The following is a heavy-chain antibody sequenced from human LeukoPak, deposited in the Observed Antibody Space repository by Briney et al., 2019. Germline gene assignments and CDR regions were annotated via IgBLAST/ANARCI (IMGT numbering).Heavy chain of an antibody. CDR1: GFSIRSGYY. D-gene: IGHD2-15*01. J-gene: IGHJ4*02. CDR2: IHHSGST. CDR3: ARGGGSGGGSFEY. Sequence: ASETLSLTCAVSGFSIRSGYYWGWIRQPPGKGLEWIGSIHHSGSTHYNPSLKSRVTISADTSKNQFSLNLSSVTAADTAVYNCARGGGSGGGSFEYWGQGTLVTVSS. V-gene: IGHV4-38-2*01.